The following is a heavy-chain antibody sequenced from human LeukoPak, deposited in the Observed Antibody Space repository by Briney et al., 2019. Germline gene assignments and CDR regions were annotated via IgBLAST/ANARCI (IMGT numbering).Heavy chain of an antibody. CDR2: IYYSGST. D-gene: IGHD2-15*01. Sequence: SETLSLTCTVSGGSISSSSYYWGWIRQPPGKGLEWIGSIYYSGSTYYNPSLKSRVTISVDTSKNQFSLKLSSVTAADTAVYYCARLGCSGGSCYSNSGFFDYWGQGTLVTVSS. J-gene: IGHJ4*02. CDR3: ARLGCSGGSCYSNSGFFDY. V-gene: IGHV4-39*01. CDR1: GGSISSSSYY.